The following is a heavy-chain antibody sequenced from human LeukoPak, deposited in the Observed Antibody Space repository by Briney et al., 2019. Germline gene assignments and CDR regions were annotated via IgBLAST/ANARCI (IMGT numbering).Heavy chain of an antibody. V-gene: IGHV1-2*02. Sequence: DSVTLSCTVSGYTFTGAYMHWVRHPPGQGLEWRGWINPNSGGTNYAQTFQGRLTITRDRSISTAYMELSRLRSDDTAVYYCARAGVVIVDIVPAFWCDLGGQGTRVSVPS. CDR1: GYTFTGAY. CDR3: ARAGVVIVDIVPAFWCDL. D-gene: IGHD3-16*02. J-gene: IGHJ5*02. CDR2: INPNSGGT.